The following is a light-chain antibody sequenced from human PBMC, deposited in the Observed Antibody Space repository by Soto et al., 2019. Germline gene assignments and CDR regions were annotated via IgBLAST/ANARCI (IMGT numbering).Light chain of an antibody. CDR2: AAS. Sequence: DFQMTQSPSSLSASVGDSITITCRASQNIRTYLNWYQQKPGKPPKLLIYAASTLETGVPSRFSGSGSETHFTLAISGLQPEEFATYYCQEGYNYPYTFGQRTKIEIK. CDR1: QNIRTY. J-gene: IGKJ2*01. CDR3: QEGYNYPYT. V-gene: IGKV1-39*01.